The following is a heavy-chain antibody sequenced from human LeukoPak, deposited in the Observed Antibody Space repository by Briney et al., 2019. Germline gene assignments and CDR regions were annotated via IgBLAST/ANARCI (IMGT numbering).Heavy chain of an antibody. CDR3: ARIKGVVVPAAIVFDL. D-gene: IGHD2-2*01. Sequence: SETLSLTCAVYGGSFSGYYWSWIRQPPGKGLEWIGEINHSGSTSYNPSLKSRVTISVDTSKNQFSLKLSSVTAADTAVYYCARIKGVVVPAAIVFDLWGRGTLVTVSS. CDR2: INHSGST. J-gene: IGHJ2*01. V-gene: IGHV4-34*01. CDR1: GGSFSGYY.